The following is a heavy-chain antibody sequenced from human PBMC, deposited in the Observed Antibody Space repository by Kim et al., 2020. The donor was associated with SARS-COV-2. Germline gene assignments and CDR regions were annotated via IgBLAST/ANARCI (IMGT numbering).Heavy chain of an antibody. J-gene: IGHJ3*02. Sequence: SETLSLTCTVSGGSISSSSYYWGWIRQPPGKGLEWIGSIYYSGSTYYNPSLKSRVTISVDTSKHQFSLKLSSVTAADTAVYYCAKSTGITMIVVVINDAFDIWGQGTMVTVSS. CDR2: IYYSGST. CDR3: AKSTGITMIVVVINDAFDI. D-gene: IGHD3-22*01. V-gene: IGHV4-39*07. CDR1: GGSISSSSYY.